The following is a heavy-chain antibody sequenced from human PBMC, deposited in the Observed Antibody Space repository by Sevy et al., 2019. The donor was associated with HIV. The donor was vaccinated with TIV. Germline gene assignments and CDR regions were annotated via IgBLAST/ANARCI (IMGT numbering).Heavy chain of an antibody. CDR2: IGISSSYI. Sequence: GGSLRLSCAASGFTFITYTRNWVRQAPGKGLEWVSSIGISSSYIYYADSVKGRFTISRDNAKNSLYLQMNSLRAEDMAVYYCARANLDSSGSYDAFDIWGQGTMVTVSS. D-gene: IGHD3-22*01. J-gene: IGHJ3*02. CDR1: GFTFITYT. V-gene: IGHV3-21*01. CDR3: ARANLDSSGSYDAFDI.